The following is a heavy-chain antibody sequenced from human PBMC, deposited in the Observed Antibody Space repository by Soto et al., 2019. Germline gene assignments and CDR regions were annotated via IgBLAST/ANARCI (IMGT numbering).Heavy chain of an antibody. J-gene: IGHJ5*02. Sequence: PGESLKISCKGSGYSFTTYWIGWVRQMPGKGLEWMGIIYPGDSDTRYSPSFQGQVTISADKSISTAYLQWSSLKASDTAMYYCARLTVVVVAATREVNWFDPWGQGTLVTVSS. CDR1: GYSFTTYW. CDR3: ARLTVVVVAATREVNWFDP. D-gene: IGHD2-15*01. CDR2: IYPGDSDT. V-gene: IGHV5-51*01.